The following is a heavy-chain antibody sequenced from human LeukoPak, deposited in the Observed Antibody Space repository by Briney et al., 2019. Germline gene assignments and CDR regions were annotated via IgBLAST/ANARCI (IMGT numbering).Heavy chain of an antibody. D-gene: IGHD2-15*01. CDR3: AKSRVVDRRGYLDY. CDR1: GFTFNIYP. J-gene: IGHJ4*02. Sequence: HTGDSLRLSCVASGFTFNIYPMTWVRQSPEKGLEWVSTIGTGGDTYYADSVKGRFTISRDDSKNTLYLQMHSLGAEDTAVYYCAKSRVVDRRGYLDYWGQGTLVTVSS. V-gene: IGHV3-23*01. CDR2: IGTGGDT.